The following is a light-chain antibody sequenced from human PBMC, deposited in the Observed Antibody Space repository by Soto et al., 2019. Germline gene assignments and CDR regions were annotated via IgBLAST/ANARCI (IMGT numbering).Light chain of an antibody. Sequence: DIVMTQSPLSLPVTPGEPASISCRSSQSLLHSNGYNYLDWYLQKPGYSPKLLIYLGSNRASGVLDRFSGSGSGTDFTLKISRVEAEDVGVYYCMQALQTPLSFGPGTKVDIK. CDR1: QSLLHSNGYNY. CDR2: LGS. CDR3: MQALQTPLS. V-gene: IGKV2-28*01. J-gene: IGKJ3*01.